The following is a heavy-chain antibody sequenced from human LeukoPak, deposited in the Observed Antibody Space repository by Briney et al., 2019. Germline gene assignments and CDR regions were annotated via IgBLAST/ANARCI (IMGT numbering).Heavy chain of an antibody. J-gene: IGHJ3*02. Sequence: GGSLRLSCATSQFNFNKFGMTWVRQAPGKGLEWVSSSNGGSTQYADSVQGRFAISRDNSKNTFLQMNSLRAEDTAVYFCAKDPNGDYIGTFDIWGQGTMVTVSS. CDR2: SNGGST. V-gene: IGHV3-23*01. D-gene: IGHD4-17*01. CDR1: QFNFNKFG. CDR3: AKDPNGDYIGTFDI.